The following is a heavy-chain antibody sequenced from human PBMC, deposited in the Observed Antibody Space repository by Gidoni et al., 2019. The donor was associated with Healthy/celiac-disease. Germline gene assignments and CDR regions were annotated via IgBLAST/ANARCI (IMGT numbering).Heavy chain of an antibody. Sequence: QLQLQESGPGLVKPSETLFLTCPVSGCSISSSSYYWGWIRQPPGKGLEWIGSIYYSGSTYYNPSLKSRVTISVDTSKNQFSLKLSSVTAADTAVYYCATHLATDYYYGMDVWGQGTTVTVSS. V-gene: IGHV4-39*01. CDR3: ATHLATDYYYGMDV. J-gene: IGHJ6*02. D-gene: IGHD3-3*02. CDR1: GCSISSSSYY. CDR2: IYYSGST.